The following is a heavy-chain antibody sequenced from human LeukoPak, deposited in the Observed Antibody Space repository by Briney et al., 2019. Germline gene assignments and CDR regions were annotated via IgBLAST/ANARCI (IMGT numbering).Heavy chain of an antibody. J-gene: IGHJ5*02. CDR1: GGSFSGYY. CDR2: IDHSGST. D-gene: IGHD2-15*01. CDR3: ARGWWYCSGGSCYSRRGFDP. Sequence: SETLSLTCAVYGGSFSGYYWSWIRQPPGKGLEWIGEIDHSGSTNYNPSLKSRVTISVDTSKNQFSLKLSSVTAADTAVYYCARGWWYCSGGSCYSRRGFDPWGQGTLVTVSS. V-gene: IGHV4-34*01.